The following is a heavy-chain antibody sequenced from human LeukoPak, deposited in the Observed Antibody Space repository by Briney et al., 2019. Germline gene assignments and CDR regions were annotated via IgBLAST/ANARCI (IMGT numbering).Heavy chain of an antibody. CDR1: GYTFTSYY. CDR2: INPSGGSK. D-gene: IGHD3-10*01. Sequence: ASVNVSCKASGYTFTSYYMHGVGQAPGQGLEGMGIINPSGGSKSYAQKFQGRVTMTRDTSTSTVYMELSSLRSEDTAVYYCARFSGSGSYHYYGMDVWGKGTTVTVSS. CDR3: ARFSGSGSYHYYGMDV. J-gene: IGHJ6*04. V-gene: IGHV1-46*01.